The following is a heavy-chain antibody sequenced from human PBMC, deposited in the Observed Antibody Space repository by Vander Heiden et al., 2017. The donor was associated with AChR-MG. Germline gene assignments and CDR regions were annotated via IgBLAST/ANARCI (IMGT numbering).Heavy chain of an antibody. CDR1: GYSFTSSW. V-gene: IGHV5-51*01. D-gene: IGHD5-18*01. CDR2: IYPGDSDT. CDR3: ARRGANSYGYRGGVLAYFDY. J-gene: IGHJ4*02. Sequence: EVQLVQSAAEVKKPGESLKTSCKGPGYSFTSSWTGGVRQMPGKGLEWIGIIYPGDSDTRYSPSFQGQVTISADKSISTAYLQWSSLKASDTAMYYCARRGANSYGYRGGVLAYFDYWGQGTLVTVSS.